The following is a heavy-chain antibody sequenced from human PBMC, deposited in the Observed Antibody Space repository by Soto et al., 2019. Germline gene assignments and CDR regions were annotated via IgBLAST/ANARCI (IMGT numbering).Heavy chain of an antibody. CDR1: GDSLSSASYY. V-gene: IGHV4-39*07. CDR3: ARVPAP. J-gene: IGHJ5*02. Sequence: SETLSLTCTVSGDSLSSASYYWAWIRQPPGKVLEWIGSIFFNGGAYYNPSLKSRVTISVDRSENQFSLKLSSVTAADTAVYYCARVPAPWGQGTLVTVSS. CDR2: IFFNGGA.